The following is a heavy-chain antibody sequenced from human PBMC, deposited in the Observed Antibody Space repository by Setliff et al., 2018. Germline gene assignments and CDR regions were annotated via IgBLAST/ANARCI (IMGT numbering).Heavy chain of an antibody. V-gene: IGHV2-5*08. CDR3: ARGFWSGYFVLDF. Sequence: TLSLTCTVSGGSISNYYWSWIRQPPGKALEWLALIYWDDDKRYSPSLKTRLTITKDTSKNQVVLTMTNVDPVDTATYYCARGFWSGYFVLDFWGQGSLVTVSS. CDR1: GGSISNYYW. D-gene: IGHD3-3*01. CDR2: IYWDDDK. J-gene: IGHJ4*02.